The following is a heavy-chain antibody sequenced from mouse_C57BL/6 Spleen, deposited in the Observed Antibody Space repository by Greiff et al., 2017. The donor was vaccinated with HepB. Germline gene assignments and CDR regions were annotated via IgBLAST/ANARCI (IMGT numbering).Heavy chain of an antibody. Sequence: LVESGAELVRPGASVTLSCKASGYTFTDYEMHWVKQTPVHGLEWIGAIDPETGGTAYNQKFKGKAILTADKSSSTAYMELRSLTSEDSAVYYCTRRDGTDFDYWGQGTTLTVSS. CDR3: TRRDGTDFDY. D-gene: IGHD4-1*01. J-gene: IGHJ2*01. CDR1: GYTFTDYE. CDR2: IDPETGGT. V-gene: IGHV1-15*01.